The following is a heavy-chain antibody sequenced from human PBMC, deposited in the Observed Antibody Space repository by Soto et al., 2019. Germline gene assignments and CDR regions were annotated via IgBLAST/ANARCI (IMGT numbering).Heavy chain of an antibody. D-gene: IGHD3-10*01. CDR3: ARVLYYGSGSYSPSGMDV. CDR1: GVSFNNNG. J-gene: IGHJ6*02. V-gene: IGHV1-69*01. CDR2: VSPPFRTS. Sequence: QVQLVQSGAEVTKPGSSVKVSCKTSGVSFNNNGIGWVRQAPGHGLEWMGGVSPPFRTSNYARKFQGRISITADASTGTVNMDLSSLTSEDTAQYYCARVLYYGSGSYSPSGMDVWGQGTTVTVSS.